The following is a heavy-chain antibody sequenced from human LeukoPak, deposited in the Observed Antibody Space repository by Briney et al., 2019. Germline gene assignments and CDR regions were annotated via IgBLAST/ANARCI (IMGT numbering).Heavy chain of an antibody. D-gene: IGHD2-2*01. Sequence: GGSLRLSCAASGFTFSSYAMSWVRQAPGKGLEWVSAISGSGGSTYYADSVKGRFTISRDNAKNSLYLQMNSLRAEDTAVYYCATDIVVVPAAPSDYWGQGTLVTVSS. J-gene: IGHJ4*02. V-gene: IGHV3-23*01. CDR2: ISGSGGST. CDR1: GFTFSSYA. CDR3: ATDIVVVPAAPSDY.